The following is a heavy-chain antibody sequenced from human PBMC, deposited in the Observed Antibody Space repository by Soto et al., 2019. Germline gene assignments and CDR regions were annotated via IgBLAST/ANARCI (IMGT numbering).Heavy chain of an antibody. CDR3: ARQDTMARWYYYVMDV. J-gene: IGHJ6*02. CDR1: GGTFSSYA. CDR2: IIPIFGTA. Sequence: QVQLVQSGAEVKKPGSSVKVSCKASGGTFSSYAISWVRQAPGQGLDWMGGIIPIFGTANYAQKFQGRVTITADESTSTAYRELSSLRSEDTAVYYWARQDTMARWYYYVMDVWGQGTPVTVSS. V-gene: IGHV1-69*01. D-gene: IGHD3-10*01.